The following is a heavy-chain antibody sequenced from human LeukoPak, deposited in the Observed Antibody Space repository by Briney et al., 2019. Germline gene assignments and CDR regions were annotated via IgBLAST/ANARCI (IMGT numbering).Heavy chain of an antibody. J-gene: IGHJ4*02. CDR2: INHSGST. Sequence: SETLSLTCAVYGGSFSGYYWSWIRQPPGKGLEWIGEINHSGSTYYNPSLKSRVIISVDTSKNQFSLKLSSVTAADTAVYYCANTYYYDSSGYLHWGQGTLVTVSS. D-gene: IGHD3-22*01. V-gene: IGHV4-34*01. CDR3: ANTYYYDSSGYLH. CDR1: GGSFSGYY.